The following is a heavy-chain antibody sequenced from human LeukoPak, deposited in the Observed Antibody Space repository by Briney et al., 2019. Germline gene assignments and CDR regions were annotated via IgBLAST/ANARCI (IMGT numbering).Heavy chain of an antibody. CDR1: GFTFSNYW. CDR3: AKDAQRGFDYSNSLEH. Sequence: GGSLRLSCAASGFTFSNYWMTWVRQAPGKGLEWVADIKQDGSEKLYVNSVRGRFTISRDNAKMSLFLQMNSLRAEDTAVYYCAKDAQRGFDYSNSLEHWGQGSLVTVSS. J-gene: IGHJ4*02. V-gene: IGHV3-7*01. CDR2: IKQDGSEK. D-gene: IGHD4-11*01.